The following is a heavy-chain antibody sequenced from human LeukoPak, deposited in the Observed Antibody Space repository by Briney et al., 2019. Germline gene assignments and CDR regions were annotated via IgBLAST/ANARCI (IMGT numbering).Heavy chain of an antibody. D-gene: IGHD2-2*01. CDR3: ATDRRRDIVVVPAANRYYYFYLDV. V-gene: IGHV1-69-2*01. Sequence: ASVKLSCKVSGYTFTDYYMHWVQQAPGKGLEWMGLVYPEDGETIYAEKFQGRVTITADTSTDTAYMELSSLRSEDTAVYYCATDRRRDIVVVPAANRYYYFYLDVWGKGTTVTVSS. CDR2: VYPEDGET. CDR1: GYTFTDYY. J-gene: IGHJ6*03.